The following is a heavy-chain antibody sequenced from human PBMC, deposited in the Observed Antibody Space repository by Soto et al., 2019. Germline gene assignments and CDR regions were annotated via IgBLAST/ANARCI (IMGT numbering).Heavy chain of an antibody. CDR2: ISSSSSYT. CDR1: GFTFSDYY. J-gene: IGHJ6*02. D-gene: IGHD2-15*01. CDR3: AREGWPLLQTGMDV. V-gene: IGHV3-11*06. Sequence: GGSLRLSCAASGFTFSDYYMSWIRQAPGKGLEWVSYISSSSSYTNYADSVKGRSTISRDNAKNSLYLQMHSLRDEDTAVYYCAREGWPLLQTGMDVWGQGTTVTVSS.